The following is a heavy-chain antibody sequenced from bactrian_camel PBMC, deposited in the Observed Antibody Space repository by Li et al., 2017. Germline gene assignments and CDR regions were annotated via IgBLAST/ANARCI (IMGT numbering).Heavy chain of an antibody. CDR2: LRTGRDGLT. J-gene: IGHJ6*01. V-gene: IGHV3S63*01. Sequence: HVQLVESGGGSVQAGGSLRLSCAASGFTTTYCMAWFRQTPGGEREGVAALRTGRDGLTAIADSVKGRFTISQDDAKNTASLQMNSLKPEDTAMYYCAARRSGNNYLCFVAMRRADFAFRGQGTQVTVS. CDR3: AARRSGNNYLCFVAMRRADFAF. CDR1: GFTTTYC. D-gene: IGHD3*01.